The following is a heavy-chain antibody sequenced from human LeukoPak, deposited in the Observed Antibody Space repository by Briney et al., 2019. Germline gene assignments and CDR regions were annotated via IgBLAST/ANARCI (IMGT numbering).Heavy chain of an antibody. CDR3: ARERRAGATPFDY. CDR1: GFTFTGHS. Sequence: PGGSLRLSCVASGFTFTGHSMHWVRQAPGKGLEWVAVVGTNEKTIFYADSLKGRFTMSRDNSKNTVYLQMNSLRAEDTAVYYCARERRAGATPFDYWGQGSLVTVSS. CDR2: VGTNEKTI. D-gene: IGHD1-26*01. J-gene: IGHJ4*02. V-gene: IGHV3-33*08.